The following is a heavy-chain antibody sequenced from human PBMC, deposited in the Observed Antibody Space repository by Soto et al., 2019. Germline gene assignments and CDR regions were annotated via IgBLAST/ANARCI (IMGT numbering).Heavy chain of an antibody. CDR2: ISYSGTT. V-gene: IGHV4-31*03. CDR3: ARGAGWYFFDY. D-gene: IGHD6-19*01. J-gene: IGHJ4*02. Sequence: QVQLQESGPGLVNPSQTLSLTCSVSGDSISTTTYYWTWIRQHPGKGLEWIGYISYSGTTSYNPSLKSRLNLSVDTSENPFSLTLTSVTAADAAVYYCARGAGWYFFDYWGQGTLVTVSS. CDR1: GDSISTTTYY.